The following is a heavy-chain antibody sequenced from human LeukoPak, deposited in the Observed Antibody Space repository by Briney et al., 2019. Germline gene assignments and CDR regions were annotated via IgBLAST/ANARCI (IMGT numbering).Heavy chain of an antibody. CDR2: INPNGSGT. CDR3: ARRPGGYSYGFDY. V-gene: IGHV1-2*02. Sequence: ASVKLSCKTSGYTFTSYYMHWVRQAPGQGLEWMGCINPNGSGTNYAHKFQGRVTMTRDTSISTAYMELSRLRSDDTAVYYYARRPGGYSYGFDYWGQGTLVTVSS. J-gene: IGHJ4*02. D-gene: IGHD5-18*01. CDR1: GYTFTSYY.